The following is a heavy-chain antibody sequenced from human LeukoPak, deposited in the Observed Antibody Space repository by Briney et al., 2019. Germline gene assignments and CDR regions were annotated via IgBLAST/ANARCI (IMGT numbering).Heavy chain of an antibody. V-gene: IGHV1-2*02. CDR1: GYTFTDYY. J-gene: IGHJ4*02. D-gene: IGHD6-13*01. CDR2: INPNNGGT. CDR3: ASALYSSSWYAAADY. Sequence: ASVKVSCKASGYTFTDYYMHWVRQAPGQGLEWMGWINPNNGGTNYAQKFQGRVTMTRDTSISTAYVELSRLRSDDTAVYYCASALYSSSWYAAADYWGQGTLVTVSS.